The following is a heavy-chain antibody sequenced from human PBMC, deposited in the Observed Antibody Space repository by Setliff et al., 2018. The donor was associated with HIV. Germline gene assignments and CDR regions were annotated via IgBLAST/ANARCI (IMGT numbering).Heavy chain of an antibody. CDR1: GFTFSSYG. J-gene: IGHJ5*02. CDR2: ISDTSSFK. D-gene: IGHD6-13*01. CDR3: ARAPAAAVFGA. Sequence: PEGSLRLSCAASGFTFSSYGMNWVRQAPGKGLEWVSSISDTSSFKYYADSVKGRFTVSRDNAKNSLYLQMNSLRAEDTAVYYCARAPAAAVFGAWGQGTLVTVSS. V-gene: IGHV3-21*01.